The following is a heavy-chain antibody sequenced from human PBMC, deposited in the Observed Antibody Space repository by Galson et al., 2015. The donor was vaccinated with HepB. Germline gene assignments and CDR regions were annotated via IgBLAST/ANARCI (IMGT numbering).Heavy chain of an antibody. CDR2: IIPIFGTA. D-gene: IGHD3-22*01. J-gene: IGHJ4*02. CDR3: AKYYYDSSGLLGYFDY. CDR1: GGTFSSYA. Sequence: SVKVSCKASGGTFSSYAISWVRQAPGQGLEWMGGIIPIFGTANYAQKFQGRVTITADESTSTAYMELSSLRSEDTAVYYCAKYYYDSSGLLGYFDYWGQGTLVTVSS. V-gene: IGHV1-69*13.